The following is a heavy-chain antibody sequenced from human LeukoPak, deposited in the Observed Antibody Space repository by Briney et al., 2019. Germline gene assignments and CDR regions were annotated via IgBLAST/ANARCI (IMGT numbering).Heavy chain of an antibody. CDR3: ARAVTTDYYDSSCYYLFDY. CDR1: GGSISSYY. Sequence: SETLSLTCTVSGGSISSYYWSWSRQPAGKGLEWIGRIYTSGSTNYNPSLKSRVTISVDTSKNQFSLKLSSVTAADTAVYYCARAVTTDYYDSSCYYLFDYWGQGTLVTVSS. CDR2: IYTSGST. D-gene: IGHD3-22*01. V-gene: IGHV4-4*07. J-gene: IGHJ4*02.